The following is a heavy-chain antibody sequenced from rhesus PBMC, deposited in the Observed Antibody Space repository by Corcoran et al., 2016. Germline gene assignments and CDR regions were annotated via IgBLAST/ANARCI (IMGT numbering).Heavy chain of an antibody. CDR1: GGSTSSSNW. CDR2: IYGSGGST. D-gene: IGHD2-27*01. J-gene: IGHJ2*01. Sequence: QVQLPESGPAVVKPSETPSLTCAVSGGSTSSSNWWSRIRQSPGKGPAGIGGIYGSGGSTEYNPSLQSRVTISNDTSKNQFSLKLSSVTAADTALYYCARDKWYLLPITSYWYFDLWGPGTPITISS. CDR3: ARDKWYLLPITSYWYFDL. V-gene: IGHV4-93*01.